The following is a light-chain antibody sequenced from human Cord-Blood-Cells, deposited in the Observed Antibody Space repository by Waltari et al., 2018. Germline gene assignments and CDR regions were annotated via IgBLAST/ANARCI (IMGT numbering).Light chain of an antibody. Sequence: QSALTQPASVSGSPGQSITISCTGTSSDVGSYNLGSWYQQHPGKAPKLIIYEGSKRPSGFSNRFSGSKSGNTASLTISGLQAEDEADYYCCSYAGSSTWVFGGGTKLTVL. CDR1: SSDVGSYNL. J-gene: IGLJ3*02. V-gene: IGLV2-23*01. CDR3: CSYAGSSTWV. CDR2: EGS.